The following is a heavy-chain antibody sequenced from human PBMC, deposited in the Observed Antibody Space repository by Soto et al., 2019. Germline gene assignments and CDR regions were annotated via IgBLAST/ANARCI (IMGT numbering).Heavy chain of an antibody. D-gene: IGHD5-12*01. CDR1: GGSLSGYY. CDR2: VKDGGHT. CDR3: ARGQEGVVATH. J-gene: IGHJ4*01. Sequence: QVQLQQWGAGLLKPSETLSLNCAVTGGSLSGYYWSWIRQPPGKGLEWIGEVKDGGHTNYSPSLRGRVTISSDTSNNQFSLRLNSVTAADTGVYYCARGQEGVVATHWDHGSLFTVSS. V-gene: IGHV4-34*01.